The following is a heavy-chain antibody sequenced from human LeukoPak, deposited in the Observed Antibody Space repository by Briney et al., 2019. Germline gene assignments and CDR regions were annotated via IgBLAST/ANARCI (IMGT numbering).Heavy chain of an antibody. CDR2: IKQDGSEK. V-gene: IGHV3-7*01. CDR1: GFSFSTYW. Sequence: TGGSLRLSCAASGFSFSTYWMSWVRQAPGKGLEWVADIKQDGSEKYYVDSAKGRFTISRDNAKNSLYLQMNSLRAEDTAVYYCATDLGSSRPNFWGQGILVTVSS. CDR3: ATDLGSSRPNF. D-gene: IGHD6-13*01. J-gene: IGHJ4*02.